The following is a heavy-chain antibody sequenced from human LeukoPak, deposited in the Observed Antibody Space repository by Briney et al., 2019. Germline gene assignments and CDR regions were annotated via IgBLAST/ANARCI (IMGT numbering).Heavy chain of an antibody. CDR2: VYYTGST. Sequence: PSETLSLTCTVSGDFITAYYWSWIRQPPGKGLEWIGYVYYTGSTEYNPSLRSRATISLEMSKHQFSLDLTSVTAADTAVYYCASNTGTVFDYWGQGALVTVSS. CDR1: GDFITAYY. V-gene: IGHV4-59*01. CDR3: ASNTGTVFDY. D-gene: IGHD7-27*01. J-gene: IGHJ4*02.